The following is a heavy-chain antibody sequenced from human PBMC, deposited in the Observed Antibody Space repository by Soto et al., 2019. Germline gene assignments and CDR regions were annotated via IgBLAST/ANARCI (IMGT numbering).Heavy chain of an antibody. CDR2: ISGSGGST. J-gene: IGHJ6*01. CDR1: GFTFSSYV. D-gene: IGHD6-13*01. V-gene: IGHV3-23*01. Sequence: EVQLLESGGGLVQPGGSLRLSCAASGFTFSSYVMSWVRQAPGKGLELVLAISGSGGSTYYADSVKGRFTICSDNSKNTLYLQMNSLRAEDTAVYYCAKVSAGNYYYGMAVGGQGTTVTVSS. CDR3: AKVSAGNYYYGMAV.